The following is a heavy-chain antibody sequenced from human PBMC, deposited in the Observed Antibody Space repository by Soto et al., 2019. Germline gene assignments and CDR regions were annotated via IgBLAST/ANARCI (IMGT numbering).Heavy chain of an antibody. J-gene: IGHJ4*02. D-gene: IGHD3-3*01. CDR3: ARQPLLRFLEWPRIGN. CDR1: GYSFTSYW. Sequence: PGESLKISCKGSGYSFTSYWIGWVRQMPGKGLEWMGIIYPADSDTRYSPSFQGQVTISADKSISTSYLQWSSLKASDTAMYYCARQPLLRFLEWPRIGNWGQGTLVTVSS. V-gene: IGHV5-51*01. CDR2: IYPADSDT.